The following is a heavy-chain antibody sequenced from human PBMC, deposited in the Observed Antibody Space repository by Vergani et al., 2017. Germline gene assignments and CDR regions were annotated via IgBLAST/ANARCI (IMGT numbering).Heavy chain of an antibody. CDR2: INHSGST. CDR3: ARAIAARPLNYDCKDV. V-gene: IGHV4-34*01. Sequence: QVQLQQWGAGLLKPSETLSLTCAVYGGSFSGYYWSWIRQPPGKGLEWIGEINHSGSTNYNPSLKSRVTISVDTSKNQFSLKLSSVTAADTAVYYCARAIAARPLNYDCKDVWGKGTTVTVSS. CDR1: GGSFSGYY. J-gene: IGHJ6*03. D-gene: IGHD6-6*01.